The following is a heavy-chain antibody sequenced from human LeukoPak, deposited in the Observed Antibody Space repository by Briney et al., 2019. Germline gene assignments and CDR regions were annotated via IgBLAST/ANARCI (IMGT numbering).Heavy chain of an antibody. V-gene: IGHV3-23*01. CDR2: ISSSDDGT. J-gene: IGHJ4*02. Sequence: GGYLRLSCAASGFSLSSYAMSWVRQAPGKGLEWVSAISSSDDGTYHAGSVRGRFTISRDSSKNTLYLQMNNLRTEDAAIYYCAKAPVTSCRGAFCYPLDSWGQGTLVTVPS. CDR1: GFSLSSYA. D-gene: IGHD2-15*01. CDR3: AKAPVTSCRGAFCYPLDS.